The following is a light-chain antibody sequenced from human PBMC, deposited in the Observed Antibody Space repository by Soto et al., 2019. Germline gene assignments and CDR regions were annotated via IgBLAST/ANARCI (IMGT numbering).Light chain of an antibody. CDR1: SSNIGSNY. CDR2: SNN. Sequence: VLTQPPSASGTPGQRVTISCSGSSSNIGSNYVYWYQQLPGTAPKLLIYSNNQRPSGVPDRFSGSKSGTSASLAISGLRSEDEADYYCAAWDDSLSGHYVFGTGTRSPS. CDR3: AAWDDSLSGHYV. J-gene: IGLJ1*01. V-gene: IGLV1-47*02.